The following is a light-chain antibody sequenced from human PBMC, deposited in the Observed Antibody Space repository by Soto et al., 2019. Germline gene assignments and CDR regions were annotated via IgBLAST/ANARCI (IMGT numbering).Light chain of an antibody. CDR2: EVN. Sequence: QSALTQPPSASGSPGQSVTISCTGTSSDVGDYNYVSWYQQHPGKAPKLMIYEVNKRPSGVPDRFSGSKSGNTASLTVSGLQAEDEADYYFISYAVYSNLVFGGGTKLTVL. V-gene: IGLV2-8*01. CDR1: SSDVGDYNY. CDR3: ISYAVYSNLV. J-gene: IGLJ2*01.